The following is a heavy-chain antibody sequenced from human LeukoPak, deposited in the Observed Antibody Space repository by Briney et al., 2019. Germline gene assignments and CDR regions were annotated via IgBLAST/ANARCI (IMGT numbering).Heavy chain of an antibody. CDR1: AFTFDDYA. D-gene: IGHD3-10*01. Sequence: PGRSLRLSCAASAFTFDDYAIHWVRQAPGKGLGWVSGISWNSGSIGYADSVKGRFSLSRDNAKNSLYLQMNSLRAEGTALYYCAKENYYATSGMDVWGQGTTVTVSS. CDR3: AKENYYATSGMDV. CDR2: ISWNSGSI. J-gene: IGHJ6*02. V-gene: IGHV3-9*01.